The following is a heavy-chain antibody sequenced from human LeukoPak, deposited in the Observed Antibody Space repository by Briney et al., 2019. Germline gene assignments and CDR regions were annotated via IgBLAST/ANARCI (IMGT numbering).Heavy chain of an antibody. Sequence: GGSLRLSCAASGFTFSSYGMHWVRQAPGKGLEWVAVISYDGSNKYYADSVKGRFTISRDNSKNTLYLQMNSLRAEDTAVYYCASPSYYYDSSGYYYGYQHWGQGTLVTVSS. CDR1: GFTFSSYG. D-gene: IGHD3-22*01. J-gene: IGHJ1*01. CDR2: ISYDGSNK. V-gene: IGHV3-30*03. CDR3: ASPSYYYDSSGYYYGYQH.